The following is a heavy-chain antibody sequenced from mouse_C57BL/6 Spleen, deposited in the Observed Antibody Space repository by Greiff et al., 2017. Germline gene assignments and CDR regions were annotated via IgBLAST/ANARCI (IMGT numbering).Heavy chain of an antibody. CDR3: ARYNYDYDVYYAMDY. Sequence: EVMLVESGGGLVQPGGSLSLSCAASGFTFTDYYMSWVRQPPGKALEWLGFIRNKANGYTTEYSASVKGRFTISRDNSQSILYLQMNALRAEDSATSYCARYNYDYDVYYAMDYWGQGTSVTVSS. CDR2: IRNKANGYTT. D-gene: IGHD2-4*01. J-gene: IGHJ4*01. V-gene: IGHV7-3*01. CDR1: GFTFTDYY.